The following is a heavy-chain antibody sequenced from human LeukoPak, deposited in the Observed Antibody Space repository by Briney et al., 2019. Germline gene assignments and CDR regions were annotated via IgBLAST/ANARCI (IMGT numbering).Heavy chain of an antibody. CDR1: GYTFTNYD. CDR3: ARSPDRYYDILTGYYNIWFDP. J-gene: IGHJ5*02. CDR2: MNPDTGNT. Sequence: ASVKVSCKASGYTFTNYDINWVRQATGQGLEWLGWMNPDTGNTGSAQKFQGRVTMTRKTSISTAYMELCSLRSDDTAVYYCARSPDRYYDILTGYYNIWFDPWGQGTLVTVSS. D-gene: IGHD3-9*01. V-gene: IGHV1-8*01.